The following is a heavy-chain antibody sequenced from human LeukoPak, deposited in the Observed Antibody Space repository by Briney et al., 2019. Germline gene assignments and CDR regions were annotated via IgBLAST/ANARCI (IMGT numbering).Heavy chain of an antibody. Sequence: GGSLRLSCAASGFTFSRYAMSWVRQAPGKGLEWVSGISGSGYITYYADSVKGRFTISRDNFKNTLYLQMNSLRAEDTAVYYCAKDQTFGELSLLDFYWGQGTLVTVSS. D-gene: IGHD3-10*01. V-gene: IGHV3-23*01. CDR1: GFTFSRYA. CDR2: ISGSGYIT. CDR3: AKDQTFGELSLLDFY. J-gene: IGHJ4*02.